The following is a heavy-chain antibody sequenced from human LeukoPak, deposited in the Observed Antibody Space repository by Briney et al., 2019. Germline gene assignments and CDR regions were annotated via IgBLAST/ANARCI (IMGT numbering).Heavy chain of an antibody. CDR3: ATGRYYDSKDAFDI. D-gene: IGHD3-22*01. Sequence: ASVKVSCKVSGYTLTELSMHWVRQAPGKGLEWMGGFDPEDGETIYAQKFQGRVTMTEDTSTDTAYMELSSLRSEDTAVYYCATGRYYDSKDAFDIWGQGTMVTVSS. CDR2: FDPEDGET. J-gene: IGHJ3*02. CDR1: GYTLTELS. V-gene: IGHV1-24*01.